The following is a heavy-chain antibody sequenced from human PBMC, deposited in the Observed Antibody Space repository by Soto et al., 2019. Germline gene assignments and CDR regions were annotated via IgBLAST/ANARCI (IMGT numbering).Heavy chain of an antibody. Sequence: EVHLVESGGNLVQPGGSLRLSCAASGFTFSDPYMDWVRQAPGKGLEWVGRIRNKVNSYTTEYAASVQGRFTISRDDSKNSLYLQMNSLKTEDTAVYYCASGDQVHWGQGTLVTVSS. V-gene: IGHV3-72*01. CDR1: GFTFSDPY. CDR2: IRNKVNSYTT. CDR3: ASGDQVH. J-gene: IGHJ4*02.